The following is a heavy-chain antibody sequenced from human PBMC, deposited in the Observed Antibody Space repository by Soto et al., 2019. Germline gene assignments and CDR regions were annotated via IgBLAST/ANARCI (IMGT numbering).Heavy chain of an antibody. Sequence: ASVKVSCKASGYTFTSYGISLVRQAPGQGLEWMGWISAYNGNTNYAQKLQGRVTMTTDTSTSTAYMELRSLRSDDTAVYYCARVDRSDYYDSSGYYPIYYFDYWGQGTLVTVSS. CDR1: GYTFTSYG. CDR2: ISAYNGNT. J-gene: IGHJ4*02. CDR3: ARVDRSDYYDSSGYYPIYYFDY. D-gene: IGHD3-22*01. V-gene: IGHV1-18*01.